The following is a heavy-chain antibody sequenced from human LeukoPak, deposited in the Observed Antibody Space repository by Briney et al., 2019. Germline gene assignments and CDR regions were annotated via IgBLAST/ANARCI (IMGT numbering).Heavy chain of an antibody. CDR1: GGSISSSSYY. CDR3: ARASHSYGLGRGWFDP. J-gene: IGHJ5*02. Sequence: SETLSLTCTVSGGSISSSSYYWGWIRQPPGKGLEWIGSIYYSGSTYYNPSLKSRVTISVDTSKNQFSLKLSSVTAADTAVYYCARASHSYGLGRGWFDPWGQGTLVTVSS. CDR2: IYYSGST. D-gene: IGHD5-18*01. V-gene: IGHV4-39*07.